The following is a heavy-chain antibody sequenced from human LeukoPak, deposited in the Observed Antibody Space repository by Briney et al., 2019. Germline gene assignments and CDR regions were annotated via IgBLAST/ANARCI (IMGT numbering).Heavy chain of an antibody. J-gene: IGHJ4*02. CDR1: GYTFTSYG. CDR3: ARDAGFYCSSTSCYEIDY. Sequence: ASVKVSCKASGYTFTSYGISWARQAPGQGLEWMGWISAYNGNTNYAQKLQGRVTMTTDTSTSTAYMELRSLRSDDTAVYYCARDAGFYCSSTSCYEIDYWGQGTLVAVSS. D-gene: IGHD2-2*01. V-gene: IGHV1-18*01. CDR2: ISAYNGNT.